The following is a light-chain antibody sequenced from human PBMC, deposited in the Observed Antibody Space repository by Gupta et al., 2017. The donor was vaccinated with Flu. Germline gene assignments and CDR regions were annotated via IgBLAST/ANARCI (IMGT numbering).Light chain of an antibody. V-gene: IGKV3-20*01. Sequence: RAPPSCRASQSVSSSNLAWHQQTAGPAPRLLIYGASSRATSLPDRFSGSGSRTDFTITISRLEPEYFAVYYCQQYGSSPRTFGQGTQVEIK. CDR2: GAS. J-gene: IGKJ1*01. CDR3: QQYGSSPRT. CDR1: QSVSSSN.